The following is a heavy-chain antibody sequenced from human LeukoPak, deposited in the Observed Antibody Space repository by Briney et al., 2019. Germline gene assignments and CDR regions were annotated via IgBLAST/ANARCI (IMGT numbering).Heavy chain of an antibody. CDR2: INPYSGDT. D-gene: IGHD3-10*01. V-gene: IGHV1-2*06. CDR3: ARCRMPRGYFDY. Sequence: GASVKVSCKASGYTFTGYHIHWVRQAPGQGLEWMGRINPYSGDTNFAQKFQGRVTMTRDTSITTAYMDLSSLTPDDTAVYYCARCRMPRGYFDYWGQGTLVTVSS. CDR1: GYTFTGYH. J-gene: IGHJ4*02.